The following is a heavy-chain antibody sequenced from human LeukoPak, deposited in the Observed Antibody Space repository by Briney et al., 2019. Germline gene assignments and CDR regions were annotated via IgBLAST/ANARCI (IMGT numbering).Heavy chain of an antibody. J-gene: IGHJ4*02. CDR1: GFTFGDYA. V-gene: IGHV3-49*04. CDR2: IRSKAYGGTT. D-gene: IGHD1-14*01. Sequence: PGGSLRLSCIASGFTFGDYAMSWVRQAPGKGLEWVSVIRSKAYGGTTEYAASVKGRFTISRDDSKSIAYLQMKSLKTEDTAVYYCARDLREGNRGIDYWGQGTLVTVSS. CDR3: ARDLREGNRGIDY.